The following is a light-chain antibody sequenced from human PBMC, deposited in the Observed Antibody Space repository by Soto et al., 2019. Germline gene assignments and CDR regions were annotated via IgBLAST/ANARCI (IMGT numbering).Light chain of an antibody. CDR3: QEYNTNFRT. V-gene: IGKV1-5*03. J-gene: IGKJ1*01. CDR1: QNINRW. Sequence: DIQMTQSPSTLSASVGDRVTITCRASQNINRWLAWYQQKPGKAPKLLIYKASDLDSGVPSRFSGSGSGTDFTLTISSLQPDDFASYXXQEYNTNFRTFGQGTKVESK. CDR2: KAS.